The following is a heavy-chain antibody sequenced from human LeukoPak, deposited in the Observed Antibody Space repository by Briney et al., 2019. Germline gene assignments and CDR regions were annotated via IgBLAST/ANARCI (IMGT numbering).Heavy chain of an antibody. J-gene: IGHJ4*02. Sequence: SKTLSLTCTVSGDSIRSSAYYWGWIRQPPGKGLQWIGSIYFSGNTDYNPSLKNRVTISIDTSKNQFSLKLTSVTAADTAVYYCARQVAGIGLYYFDYWGQGTLVTVSS. D-gene: IGHD6-19*01. CDR2: IYFSGNT. CDR1: GDSIRSSAYY. V-gene: IGHV4-39*01. CDR3: ARQVAGIGLYYFDY.